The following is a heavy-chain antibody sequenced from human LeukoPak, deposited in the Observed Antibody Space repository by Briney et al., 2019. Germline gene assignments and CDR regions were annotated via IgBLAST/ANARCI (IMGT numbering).Heavy chain of an antibody. D-gene: IGHD3-22*01. CDR2: INTYNGNT. J-gene: IGHJ4*02. CDR1: GYIFSNFG. Sequence: GASVKVSCKASGYIFSNFGLIWVRQAPGQGLEWMGWINTYNGNTNYAQKFQDRVTMTAETSTTTAYLELRSLKSDDTAVYYCARSHSGSLRAPFDYWGQGTLVIVSS. V-gene: IGHV1-18*01. CDR3: ARSHSGSLRAPFDY.